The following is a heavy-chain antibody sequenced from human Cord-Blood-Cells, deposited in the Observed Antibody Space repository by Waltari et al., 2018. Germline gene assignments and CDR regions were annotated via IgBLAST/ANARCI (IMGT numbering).Heavy chain of an antibody. CDR1: GYTFTSYD. V-gene: IGHV1-8*01. CDR2: KNANGSNT. CDR3: ARETWGSSGGSHFDL. D-gene: IGHD7-27*01. Sequence: QVQLVQSGAEVKKPGASVKVSCKASGYTFTSYDIHWVRQATRQGLKRMGWKNANGSNTGYAQKFHGRVTMTRNTYIRTAYRELGSLRSEDTAVYYCARETWGSSGGSHFDLWGRGTLVTVSS. J-gene: IGHJ2*01.